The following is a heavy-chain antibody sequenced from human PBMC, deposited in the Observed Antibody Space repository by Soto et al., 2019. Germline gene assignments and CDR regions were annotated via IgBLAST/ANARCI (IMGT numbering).Heavy chain of an antibody. D-gene: IGHD6-13*01. Sequence: EVQLVESGGGLVQPGGSLRLSCAASGFTFRSYWMYWVRQAPGKGLVWVSRINRDGSSINYADSARGRVTISRDNAKNTLYLQVNGLRAEDTAVYYCAREIATTGEYYFDYWGQGILVTVSS. J-gene: IGHJ4*02. CDR2: INRDGSSI. CDR1: GFTFRSYW. CDR3: AREIATTGEYYFDY. V-gene: IGHV3-74*01.